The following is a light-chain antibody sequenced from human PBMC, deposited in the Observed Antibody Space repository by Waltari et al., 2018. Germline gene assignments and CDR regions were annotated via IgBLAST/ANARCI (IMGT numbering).Light chain of an antibody. CDR1: QSIRSY. J-gene: IGKJ4*01. CDR3: QQRNDWPLT. Sequence: EIVLTQSPATLSLSPVERATLSCRASQSIRSYLAWYHQKPGQAPRLLIYDAPNRATGVPARFIGSGSGTDFTLTISSLESEDFAFYYCQQRNDWPLTFGGGTKVEIK. V-gene: IGKV3-11*01. CDR2: DAP.